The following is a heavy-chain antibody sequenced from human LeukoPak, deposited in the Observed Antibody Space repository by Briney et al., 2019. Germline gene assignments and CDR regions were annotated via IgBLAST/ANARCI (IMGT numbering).Heavy chain of an antibody. CDR2: ISWDGGST. V-gene: IGHV3-43D*04. CDR3: AKAYYDILTGYGHHYYYYYYGMDV. Sequence: GGSLRLSCAASGFTFDDYAMHWVRQAPGKGPEWVSLISWDGGSTYYADSVKGRFTISRDNSKNSLYLQMNSLRAEDTALYYCAKAYYDILTGYGHHYYYYYYGMDVWGKGTTVTVSS. CDR1: GFTFDDYA. J-gene: IGHJ6*04. D-gene: IGHD3-9*01.